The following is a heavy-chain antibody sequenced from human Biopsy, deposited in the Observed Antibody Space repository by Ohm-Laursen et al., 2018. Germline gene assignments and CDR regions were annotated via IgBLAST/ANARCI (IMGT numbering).Heavy chain of an antibody. V-gene: IGHV3-9*01. CDR1: GFTFDDYA. CDR3: AKGGSSYGFGSFNIFHKYATDV. Sequence: SLRLSCTASGFTFDDYAMHWVRQAPGRGLEWVSVISWNSYIIDYADSVKGRFTVSRDNAKKSLYLQMNTLTAADTAVYFCAKGGSSYGFGSFNIFHKYATDVRGQGTRVTVSS. J-gene: IGHJ6*02. D-gene: IGHD3-10*01. CDR2: ISWNSYII.